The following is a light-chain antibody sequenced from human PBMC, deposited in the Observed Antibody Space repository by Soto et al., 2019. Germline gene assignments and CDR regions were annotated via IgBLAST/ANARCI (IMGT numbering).Light chain of an antibody. CDR2: KAS. V-gene: IGKV1-5*03. CDR1: QTISSW. CDR3: QHYNSYSGA. Sequence: DIQMTQSPSTLSGSVGDRVTITCRASQTISSWLAWYQQKPGKAPKLLLYKASTLKSGVPSRFSGSGSGTEFTLTISRLQPDDFANYYCQHYNSYSGAFGQGTKVELK. J-gene: IGKJ1*01.